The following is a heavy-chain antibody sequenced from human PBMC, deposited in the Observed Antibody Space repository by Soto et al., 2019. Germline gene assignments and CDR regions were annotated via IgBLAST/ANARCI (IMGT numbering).Heavy chain of an antibody. CDR2: INPNSGGT. D-gene: IGHD6-25*01. Sequence: ASVKVSCKASGYTFTGYYMHWVRQAPGQGLEWMGWINPNSGGTNYAQKFQGWVTMTSDTSISTAYMELSRLRSDDTAVYYCARAAATIPLPYYYYGMDVWGQGTTVTVSS. CDR1: GYTFTGYY. J-gene: IGHJ6*02. CDR3: ARAAATIPLPYYYYGMDV. V-gene: IGHV1-2*04.